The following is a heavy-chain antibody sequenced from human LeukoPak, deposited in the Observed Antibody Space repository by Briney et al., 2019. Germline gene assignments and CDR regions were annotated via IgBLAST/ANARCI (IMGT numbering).Heavy chain of an antibody. CDR3: AKESTITIFGVVIGGQGYYFDY. CDR1: GFTFSRYS. Sequence: GGSLRLSCAASGFTFSRYSMNWVRQAPGKGLEWVSYISRSSSTIHYADSVKGRFTISRDNAKSSLFLQMNSLRAEDTAVYYCAKESTITIFGVVIGGQGYYFDYWGQGTLVTVSS. D-gene: IGHD3-3*01. J-gene: IGHJ4*02. V-gene: IGHV3-48*04. CDR2: ISRSSSTI.